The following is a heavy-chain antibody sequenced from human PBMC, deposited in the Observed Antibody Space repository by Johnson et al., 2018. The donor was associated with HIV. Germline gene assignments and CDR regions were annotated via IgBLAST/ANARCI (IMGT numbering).Heavy chain of an antibody. D-gene: IGHD6-25*01. CDR3: ARESGQAFDV. CDR2: ISWNGGSA. Sequence: MLLVESGGSVVRPGGSLRLSCAASGFTSDDYDMSRVRQAPGKGLAWVSGISWNGGSAAYADSVKGRFTISRDNAKNSLYLQMNTLRVEDTAFYYCARESGQAFDVWGQETMVTVSS. J-gene: IGHJ3*01. V-gene: IGHV3-20*04. CDR1: GFTSDDYD.